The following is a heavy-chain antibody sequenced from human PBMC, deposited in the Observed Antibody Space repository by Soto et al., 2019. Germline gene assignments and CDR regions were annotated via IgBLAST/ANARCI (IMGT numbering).Heavy chain of an antibody. CDR1: DGSFSGYY. CDR2: IFHGGST. D-gene: IGHD3-22*01. CDR3: ARPHYESNTFYSFFDY. J-gene: IGHJ4*02. V-gene: IGHV4-34*12. Sequence: SETLSLTYAVHDGSFSGYYWSWVRQPPWKGLEWIGEIFHGGSTDYSPSLKSRVTISVDTSKNQFSLELSSVTAADTAVYYCARPHYESNTFYSFFDYWGQGTLVTVSS.